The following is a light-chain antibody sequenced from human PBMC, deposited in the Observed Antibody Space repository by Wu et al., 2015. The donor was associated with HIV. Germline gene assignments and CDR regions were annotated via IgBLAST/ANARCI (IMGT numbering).Light chain of an antibody. CDR3: QQRSSWPLT. J-gene: IGKJ5*01. V-gene: IGKV3-11*01. Sequence: EIVLTQSPATLSLSPGESATLSCRASQSVTNSLAWFKQKPGQAPSLLIYDASHRATGIPARFSGSGSGTDFTLTISSLEPEDFAVYYCQQRSSWPLTFGQGTRLEI. CDR2: DAS. CDR1: QSVTNS.